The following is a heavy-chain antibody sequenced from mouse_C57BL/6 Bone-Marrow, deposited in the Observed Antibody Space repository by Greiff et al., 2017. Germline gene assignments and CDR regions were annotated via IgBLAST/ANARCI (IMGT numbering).Heavy chain of an antibody. V-gene: IGHV5-17*01. CDR3: ARKRFRRTGFAY. Sequence: EVQLVESGGGLVKPGGSLKLSCAASGFTFSDYGMHWVRQAPEKGLEWVAYIRSGSSTIYYADTVKGRFTISRDNAKNTLFLQMTSLRSEDTAMYYCARKRFRRTGFAYWGQGTLVTVSA. CDR2: IRSGSSTI. J-gene: IGHJ3*01. CDR1: GFTFSDYG.